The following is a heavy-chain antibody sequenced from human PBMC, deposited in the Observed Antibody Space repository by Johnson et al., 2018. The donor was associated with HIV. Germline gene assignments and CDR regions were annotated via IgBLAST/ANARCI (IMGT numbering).Heavy chain of an antibody. CDR3: ARDYYDSSGYHHAFDI. D-gene: IGHD3-22*01. J-gene: IGHJ3*02. CDR2: IYSGGST. Sequence: QVQLVESGGGVVQPGRSLRLSCAASGFTFSSYAMHWVRQAPGKGLEWVSVIYSGGSTYYADSVKGRFTISRDISKKTVFLQMNSLRAEDTAVYYCARDYYDSSGYHHAFDIWGQGTMVTVSS. CDR1: GFTFSSYA. V-gene: IGHV3-NL1*01.